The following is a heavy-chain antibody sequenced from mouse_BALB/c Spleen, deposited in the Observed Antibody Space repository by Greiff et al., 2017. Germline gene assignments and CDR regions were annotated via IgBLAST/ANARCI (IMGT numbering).Heavy chain of an antibody. D-gene: IGHD1-1*01. V-gene: IGHV5-6-2*01. Sequence: EVKLMESGGGLVKLGGSLKLSCAASGFTFSSYYMSWVRQTPEKRLELVAAINSNGGSTYYPDTVKGRFTISRDNAKNTLYLQMSSLKSEDTALYYCARRRYYGTPYAMDYWGQGTSVTVSS. CDR2: INSNGGST. J-gene: IGHJ4*01. CDR3: ARRRYYGTPYAMDY. CDR1: GFTFSSYY.